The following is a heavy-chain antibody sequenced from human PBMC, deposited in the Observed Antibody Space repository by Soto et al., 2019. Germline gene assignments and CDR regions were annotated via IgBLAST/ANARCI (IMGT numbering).Heavy chain of an antibody. D-gene: IGHD3-22*01. CDR3: ARGGDYDSSGYKRNYFDY. Sequence: GESLKISCKGSGYSFTSYWIGWVRQMPGKGLEWMGIIYPGDSDTRYSPSFQGQVTIPADKSISTAYLQWSSLKASDTAMYYCARGGDYDSSGYKRNYFDYWGQGTLVTVSS. CDR1: GYSFTSYW. V-gene: IGHV5-51*01. J-gene: IGHJ4*02. CDR2: IYPGDSDT.